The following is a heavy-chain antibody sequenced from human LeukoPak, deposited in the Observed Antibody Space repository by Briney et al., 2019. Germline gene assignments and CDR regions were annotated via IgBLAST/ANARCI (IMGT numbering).Heavy chain of an antibody. CDR2: INHSGST. CDR1: GGSFSGYY. J-gene: IGHJ5*02. D-gene: IGHD3-3*01. CDR3: ARDHTYYDFWSGYSSIVNWFDP. V-gene: IGHV4-34*01. Sequence: PSETLSLTCAVYGGSFSGYYWSWIRQPPGKGLEWIGEINHSGSTNYNPSLKSRVTISVDTSKNQFSLKLSSVTAADTAVYYCARDHTYYDFWSGYSSIVNWFDPWGQGTLVTVSS.